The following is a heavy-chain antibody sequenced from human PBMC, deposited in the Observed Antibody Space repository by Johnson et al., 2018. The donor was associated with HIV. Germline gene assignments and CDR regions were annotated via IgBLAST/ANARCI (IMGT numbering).Heavy chain of an antibody. CDR1: GFTLSNYG. D-gene: IGHD6-13*01. CDR3: ARDPRSSSWYYYSNDAFDI. CDR2: IRYDGGKK. Sequence: QVQLVESGGGVVQPGGSLRLPCVASGFTLSNYGMHWVRQAPGKGLEWVAFIRYDGGKKYYSDSVKGRFTISRDNSKNTLYLQMNSLRAEDTAVYYCARDPRSSSWYYYSNDAFDIWGQGTMVTVSS. J-gene: IGHJ3*02. V-gene: IGHV3-30*02.